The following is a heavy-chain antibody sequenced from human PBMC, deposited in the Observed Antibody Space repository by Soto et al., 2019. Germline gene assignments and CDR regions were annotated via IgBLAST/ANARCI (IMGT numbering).Heavy chain of an antibody. CDR1: GFMFTSYS. CDR3: ARRVYDYWSNSCHFDY. D-gene: IGHD3-3*01. J-gene: IGHJ4*02. V-gene: IGHV3-7*03. Sequence: WGSLRLSCVASGFMFTSYSMSWVRQAPGKGLEWVTNIDQHGSEKKYVDSVKGRFTISRDNAKNSVSLQMNSLRAEDTAVYYCARRVYDYWSNSCHFDYFAQGNPVIVSS. CDR2: IDQHGSEK.